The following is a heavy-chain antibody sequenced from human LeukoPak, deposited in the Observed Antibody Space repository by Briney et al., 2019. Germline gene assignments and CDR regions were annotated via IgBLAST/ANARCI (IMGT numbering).Heavy chain of an antibody. J-gene: IGHJ4*02. D-gene: IGHD5-24*01. CDR1: TGSIYNGNYF. Sequence: PSETLSLTCTVSTGSIYNGNYFRSSIRQPAGKGLESIGRIYTSDSTHYNPSLTSRITITVVTSKNQFSLQLSSVTAADTAVYYCARDRRDGYNLYYFDLWGQGTLVTVSS. V-gene: IGHV4-61*02. CDR2: IYTSDST. CDR3: ARDRRDGYNLYYFDL.